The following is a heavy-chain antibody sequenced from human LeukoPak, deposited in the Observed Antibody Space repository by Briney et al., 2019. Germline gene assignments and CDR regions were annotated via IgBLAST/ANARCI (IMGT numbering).Heavy chain of an antibody. V-gene: IGHV3-30-3*01. CDR1: GFTFSSYA. CDR3: ARDTNDSSGYLFDY. CDR2: ISSDGSNK. Sequence: GGSLRLSCADSGFTFSSYAMHWVRQAPGKGLEWVAVISSDGSNKYYADSVKGRFTISRDNSKNTLYLQMNSLRPEYTAVYYCARDTNDSSGYLFDYWGQGTLVTVSS. J-gene: IGHJ4*02. D-gene: IGHD3-22*01.